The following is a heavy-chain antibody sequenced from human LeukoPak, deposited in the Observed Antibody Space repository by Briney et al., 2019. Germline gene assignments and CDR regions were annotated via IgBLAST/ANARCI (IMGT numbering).Heavy chain of an antibody. CDR1: GGSISSSSYY. Sequence: SETLSLTCTVSGGSISSSSYYWGWIRQPPGKGLEWIGSIYYSGSTYYNPSLKRRVTISVVTSKNQFSLKLSSVTAADTAVYYCARRNSGWYLFDYWGQGTLVTVSS. V-gene: IGHV4-39*01. CDR2: IYYSGST. CDR3: ARRNSGWYLFDY. J-gene: IGHJ4*02. D-gene: IGHD6-19*01.